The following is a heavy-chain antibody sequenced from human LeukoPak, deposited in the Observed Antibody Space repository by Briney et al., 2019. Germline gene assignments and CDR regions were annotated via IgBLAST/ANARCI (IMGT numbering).Heavy chain of an antibody. Sequence: GGSLRLSCAASGFTFSSYAMHWVRQAPGKGLEWVAVISYDGSNKYYADSVKGRFTISRDNAKNSLYLQMNSLRAEDTALYYCAKDKIAAAAHFFDYWGQGTLVTVSS. CDR3: AKDKIAAAAHFFDY. J-gene: IGHJ4*02. CDR2: ISYDGSNK. CDR1: GFTFSSYA. D-gene: IGHD6-13*01. V-gene: IGHV3-30-3*01.